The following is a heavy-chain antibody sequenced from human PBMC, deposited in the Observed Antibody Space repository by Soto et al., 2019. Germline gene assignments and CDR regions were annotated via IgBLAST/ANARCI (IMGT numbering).Heavy chain of an antibody. D-gene: IGHD3-10*01. CDR2: IYSGGST. CDR1: GFTVSSNY. J-gene: IGHJ4*02. CDR3: ARSCFGELLPHFDY. Sequence: GGSLRLSCAASGFTVSSNYMSWVRQAPGKGLEWVSVIYSGGSTYYADSVKGRFTISRDNSKNTLYLQMNSLRAEDTAVYYCARSCFGELLPHFDYWGQGTLVTVSS. V-gene: IGHV3-66*01.